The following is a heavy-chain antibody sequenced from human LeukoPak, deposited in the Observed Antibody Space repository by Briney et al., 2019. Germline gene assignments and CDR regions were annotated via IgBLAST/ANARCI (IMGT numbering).Heavy chain of an antibody. CDR3: ARPRTTSSSPNAFDI. Sequence: ASVKLSCKASGYTLTSCGNNWVRLPPSPEQELEGFISAYNCNTNYAQKLQGRVTMTTDTSTSTAYMELRSLRSDDTAVYYCARPRTTSSSPNAFDIWGQGTMVTVSS. D-gene: IGHD6-6*01. CDR1: GYTLTSCG. CDR2: ISAYNCNT. V-gene: IGHV1-18*01. J-gene: IGHJ3*02.